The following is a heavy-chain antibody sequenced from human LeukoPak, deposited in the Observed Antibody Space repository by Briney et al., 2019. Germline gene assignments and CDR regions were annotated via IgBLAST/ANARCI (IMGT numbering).Heavy chain of an antibody. CDR1: GGTFSSYA. J-gene: IGHJ4*02. CDR2: IIPIFGTT. V-gene: IGHV1-69*06. Sequence: SVKVSCKASGGTFSSYAISWVRQAPGQGLEWMGGIIPIFGTTTYAQKFQAKVTMTADKSTNTAYLEISSLTSDDTAVYYCARCSPGDSSNFYAVLQYWGQGTQVTVST. D-gene: IGHD3-22*01. CDR3: ARCSPGDSSNFYAVLQY.